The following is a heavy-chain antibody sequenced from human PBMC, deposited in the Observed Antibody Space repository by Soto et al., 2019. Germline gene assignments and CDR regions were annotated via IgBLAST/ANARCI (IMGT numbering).Heavy chain of an antibody. J-gene: IGHJ6*02. CDR2: IYPGDSDT. CDR1: GYSFTNYW. V-gene: IGHV5-51*01. D-gene: IGHD2-2*01. CDR3: ARLPVYCSSTSCYARHYYGMDV. Sequence: GESLKISCKASGYSFTNYWIGWVRQMPGKGLEWMGIIYPGDSDTRYSPSFQGQVTISADKSISTAYLQWSSLKASDTAMYYCARLPVYCSSTSCYARHYYGMDVWGQGTTVTVSS.